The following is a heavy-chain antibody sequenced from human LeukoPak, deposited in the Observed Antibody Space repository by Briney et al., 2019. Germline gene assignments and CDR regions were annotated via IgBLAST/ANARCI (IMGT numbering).Heavy chain of an antibody. Sequence: SCKASGYTLTDHYMHWVRQAPGKGLEWVAVMWYDGSNKYYADSVKGRFTISRDDSKNTLYLQMNSLRAEDTAMYYCARGLPPVMKYYFDYWGQGTLVTVSS. V-gene: IGHV3-33*08. CDR1: GYTLTDHY. D-gene: IGHD4-11*01. CDR3: ARGLPPVMKYYFDY. J-gene: IGHJ4*02. CDR2: MWYDGSNK.